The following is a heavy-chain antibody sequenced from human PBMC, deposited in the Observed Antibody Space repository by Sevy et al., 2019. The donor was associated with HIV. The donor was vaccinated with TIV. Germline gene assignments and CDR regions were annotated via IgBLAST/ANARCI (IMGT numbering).Heavy chain of an antibody. V-gene: IGHV3-21*01. D-gene: IGHD3-3*01. CDR2: ISSSSSYI. J-gene: IGHJ4*02. CDR3: AGDAPPPGYDFWSGYYYFDY. CDR1: GFTFSSYS. Sequence: GGSLRLSCAASGFTFSSYSMNWVRQAPGKGLEWVSSISSSSSYIYYADSVKGRFTISRDNAKNSLYLQMNSLRAEDTAVYYCAGDAPPPGYDFWSGYYYFDYWGQGTLVTVSS.